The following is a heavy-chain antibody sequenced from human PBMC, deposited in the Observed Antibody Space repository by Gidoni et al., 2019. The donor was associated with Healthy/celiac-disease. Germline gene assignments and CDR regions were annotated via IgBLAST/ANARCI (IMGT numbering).Heavy chain of an antibody. CDR2: ISGSGYNT. J-gene: IGHJ4*02. CDR3: ARSQVGAFFDY. V-gene: IGHV3-23*01. CDR1: GFTFSSYA. Sequence: EVQLLESGGGLVQPGGSLRLPWAASGFTFSSYAMSWVRQAPGKGLDWVSAISGSGYNTYYADSVKGRITISRDNSKNTLYLQMNSLRAEDTAVYYCARSQVGAFFDYWGQGTLVTVSS. D-gene: IGHD1-26*01.